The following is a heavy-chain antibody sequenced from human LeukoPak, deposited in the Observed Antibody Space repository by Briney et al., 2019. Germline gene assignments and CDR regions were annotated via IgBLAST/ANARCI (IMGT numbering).Heavy chain of an antibody. V-gene: IGHV3-74*01. J-gene: IGHJ4*02. CDR2: INSDGSST. CDR1: GFTFSSYW. CDR3: AREGPYYYDSSGYYYPDY. D-gene: IGHD3-22*01. Sequence: GGSLRLSCAASGFTFSSYWMHWVRQAPGKGLVWVSRINSDGSSTSYADSVKGRFTISRDNAKNTLYLQMNSLRAEDTAVYYCAREGPYYYDSSGYYYPDYWGQGTLVTVSS.